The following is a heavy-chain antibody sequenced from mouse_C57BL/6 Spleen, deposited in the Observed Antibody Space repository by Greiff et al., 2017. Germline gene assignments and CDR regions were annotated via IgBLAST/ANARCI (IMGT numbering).Heavy chain of an antibody. D-gene: IGHD2-4*01. CDR3: ARPYDYEGFAY. J-gene: IGHJ3*01. Sequence: EVQLQQSGPELVKPGASVKISCKASGYSFTGYYMNWVKQSPEKSLEWIGEINPSTGGTTYNQKFKAKATLTVDKSSSTAYMQLKSLTSEDSAVYYCARPYDYEGFAYWGQGTLVTVSA. CDR1: GYSFTGYY. V-gene: IGHV1-42*01. CDR2: INPSTGGT.